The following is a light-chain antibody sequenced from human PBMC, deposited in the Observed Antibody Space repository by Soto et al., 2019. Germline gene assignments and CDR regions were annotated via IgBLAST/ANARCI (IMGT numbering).Light chain of an antibody. Sequence: QSVLTQPPSVSGAPGQRVIISCTGSSSNIGAGFDVYWHQQLPGTAPKLLINGNNNRPSGVPDRFSGSKSGTSASLAISGLQAEDEADYYCQSYDSSLRGSVFCGGTKLTVL. CDR1: SSNIGAGFD. V-gene: IGLV1-40*01. CDR2: GNN. CDR3: QSYDSSLRGSV. J-gene: IGLJ2*01.